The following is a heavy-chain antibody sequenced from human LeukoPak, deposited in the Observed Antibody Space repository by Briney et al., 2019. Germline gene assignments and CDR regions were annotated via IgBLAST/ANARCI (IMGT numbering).Heavy chain of an antibody. J-gene: IGHJ6*02. Sequence: GGSLRLSCAASGFTFSSYGMHWVRQAPGKGLEWVAVISYDGSNKYYADSVKGRFTISRDNSKNTLYLQMNSLRAEDTAVYYCAKDYCSSTSCSFYYYYGMDVWGQGTTVTVSS. V-gene: IGHV3-30*18. CDR2: ISYDGSNK. CDR3: AKDYCSSTSCSFYYYYGMDV. CDR1: GFTFSSYG. D-gene: IGHD2-2*01.